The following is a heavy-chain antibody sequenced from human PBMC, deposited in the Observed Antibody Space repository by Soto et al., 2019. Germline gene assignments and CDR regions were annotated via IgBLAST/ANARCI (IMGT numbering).Heavy chain of an antibody. CDR2: IYYSGST. Sequence: QVQLQESGPGLLKPSQTLSLTCTVSGGSISSGGYYWSWIRQHPGKGLEWIGYIYYSGSTYYNPSLKSRVTISVDTSKNQFSLKLSSVTAADTAVYYCARDQKRGNDYGDKRSAPWYCDLWGRGTLVAVSS. V-gene: IGHV4-31*03. CDR1: GGSISSGGYY. D-gene: IGHD4-17*01. CDR3: ARDQKRGNDYGDKRSAPWYCDL. J-gene: IGHJ2*01.